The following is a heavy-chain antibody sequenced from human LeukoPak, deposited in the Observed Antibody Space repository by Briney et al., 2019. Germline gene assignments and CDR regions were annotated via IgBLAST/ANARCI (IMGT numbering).Heavy chain of an antibody. J-gene: IGHJ4*02. Sequence: SETLSLTCTVSGGSISTTNYYWGWIRQSPGKGLEWFGCVYYSGNTYYNPSLKSRLTISVDTSKNQFSLKLRSVTAADTALYYCASTSPKYYYESSGYSSLFDNWGQGTLVTVSS. V-gene: IGHV4-39*07. D-gene: IGHD3-22*01. CDR2: VYYSGNT. CDR3: ASTSPKYYYESSGYSSLFDN. CDR1: GGSISTTNYY.